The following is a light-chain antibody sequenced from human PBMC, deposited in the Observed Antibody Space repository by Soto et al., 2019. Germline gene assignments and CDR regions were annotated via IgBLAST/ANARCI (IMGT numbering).Light chain of an antibody. CDR3: QQYGSSPLFT. Sequence: EIVLTQSPGTLSLSPGERATLSCRASQSVSSSYLAWYQQKPGQAPRLLIYGASGRATGIPVRFSGSGSGSDFTLTISRLEPKDVAVYYCQQYGSSPLFTCGPGTKVYIK. J-gene: IGKJ3*01. CDR1: QSVSSSY. CDR2: GAS. V-gene: IGKV3-20*01.